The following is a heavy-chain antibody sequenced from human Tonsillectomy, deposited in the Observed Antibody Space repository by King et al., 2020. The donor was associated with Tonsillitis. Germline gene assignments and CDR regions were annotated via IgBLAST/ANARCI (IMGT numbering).Heavy chain of an antibody. CDR3: ARESLKGSPWLYLDL. J-gene: IGHJ2*01. CDR2: IWYDGSNK. Sequence: QLVQSGGGVVQPGRSLRLSCAASGFTFSSYGMHWVRQAPGKGLEWVAVIWYDGSNKFYADSVKGRFIISRDSSKNTLYLQMNSLRAEDTAVYYCARESLKGSPWLYLDLWGRGTLVTVSS. CDR1: GFTFSSYG. D-gene: IGHD3-16*01. V-gene: IGHV3-33*01.